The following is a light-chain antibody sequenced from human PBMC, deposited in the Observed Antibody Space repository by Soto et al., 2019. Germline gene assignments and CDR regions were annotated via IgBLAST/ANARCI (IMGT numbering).Light chain of an antibody. CDR2: RNN. Sequence: QSVLTQPPSASGTPGQRVTLSCSGSSSNIGSNYVYWYKQLPGTAPKVLIYRNNQRPSGVPDRFSGSKSGTSASLAISGLRSDDEADYYCAAWDDSLSGFYVFGTGTKLTVL. J-gene: IGLJ1*01. CDR1: SSNIGSNY. CDR3: AAWDDSLSGFYV. V-gene: IGLV1-47*01.